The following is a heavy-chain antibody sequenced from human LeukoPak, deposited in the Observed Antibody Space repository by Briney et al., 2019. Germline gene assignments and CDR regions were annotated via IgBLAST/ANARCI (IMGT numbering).Heavy chain of an antibody. D-gene: IGHD4-17*01. Sequence: ASVKVSCKASGYTFTSYGISWVRQAPGQGLEWMGWISAYNGNTNYAQKLQGRVTMTTDTSTSTAYMELRSLRSDDTAVYYCARDTVNTTYYYYGMDVWGQGTTVTVSS. CDR3: ARDTVNTTYYYYGMDV. J-gene: IGHJ6*02. CDR2: ISAYNGNT. V-gene: IGHV1-18*01. CDR1: GYTFTSYG.